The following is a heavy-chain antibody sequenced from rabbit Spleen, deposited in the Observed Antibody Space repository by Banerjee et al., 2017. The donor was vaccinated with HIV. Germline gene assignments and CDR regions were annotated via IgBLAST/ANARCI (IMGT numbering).Heavy chain of an antibody. CDR2: IAGSSSAFT. J-gene: IGHJ4*01. V-gene: IGHV1S45*01. D-gene: IGHD6-1*01. CDR3: GTVENSYDYFDL. Sequence: QERLVESGGGLVQPEGSLALTCKASGFSFSNSDYICWVRQAPGKGLEWISCIAGSSSAFTYSATWAKGRFTISKASSTTVTLQMTSLTVADTATYFCGTVENSYDYFDLWGPGTLVTVS. CDR1: GFSFSNSDY.